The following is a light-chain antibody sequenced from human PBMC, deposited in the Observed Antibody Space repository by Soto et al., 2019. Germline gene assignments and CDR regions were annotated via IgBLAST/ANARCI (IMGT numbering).Light chain of an antibody. V-gene: IGKV3-11*01. CDR2: DAS. J-gene: IGKJ2*01. CDR3: QQRSNWPPYT. CDR1: QSVSSY. Sequence: EIVLTQSPATLSLSPGERATLSCRASQSVSSYLAWYQQKPGQAPRLLIYDASNRATGIPARFSGSGSGTDFTPTISSLVHKDFAVYYCQQRSNWPPYTFGQGTKLQIK.